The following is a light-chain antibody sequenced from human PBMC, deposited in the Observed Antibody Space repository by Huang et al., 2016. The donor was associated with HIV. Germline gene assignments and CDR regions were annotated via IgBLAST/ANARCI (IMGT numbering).Light chain of an antibody. CDR1: QSLLHSDGKTY. J-gene: IGKJ5*01. CDR3: MQGIHPIT. V-gene: IGKV2-29*02. CDR2: AVS. Sequence: IVMTQTPLSLPVTPGQLASMSCKSSQSLLHSDGKTYLYWYLQKPGQSPQLLIYAVSSRFSGVPDRFSGSGSGTDFTLNISRVEADDVGLYYCMQGIHPITFGQGTRLDIK.